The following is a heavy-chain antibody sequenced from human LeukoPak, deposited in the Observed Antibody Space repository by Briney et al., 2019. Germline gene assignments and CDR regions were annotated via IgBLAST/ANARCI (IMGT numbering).Heavy chain of an antibody. CDR3: ARDRIAVAGTPGRSVNWFDP. J-gene: IGHJ5*02. CDR2: INAGNGNT. V-gene: IGHV1-3*01. D-gene: IGHD6-19*01. CDR1: GYTFTSYA. Sequence: GASVKVSCKASGYTFTSYAMHWVRQAPGQRLEWMGWINAGNGNTKYSQKFQGRVTITRDTSASTAYMELSSLRSEDTAVYYCARDRIAVAGTPGRSVNWFDPWGQGTLVTVSS.